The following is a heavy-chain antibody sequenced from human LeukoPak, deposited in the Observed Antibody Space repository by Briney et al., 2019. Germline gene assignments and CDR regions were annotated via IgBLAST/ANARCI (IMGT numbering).Heavy chain of an antibody. Sequence: GGSLRLSCAASGFIFSNYFFVWVRQAAGKGLELISGISGNDGRTYFAGSVKGRFTISSDNSKNTVYLQMNSLRAEDTAVYYCGRDPNGDYLGAFDFWGQGTMVSVSS. J-gene: IGHJ3*01. CDR1: GFIFSNYF. V-gene: IGHV3-23*01. CDR3: GRDPNGDYLGAFDF. D-gene: IGHD4-17*01. CDR2: ISGNDGRT.